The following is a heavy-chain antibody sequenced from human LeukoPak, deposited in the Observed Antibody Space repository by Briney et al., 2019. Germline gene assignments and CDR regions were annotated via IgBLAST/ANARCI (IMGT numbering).Heavy chain of an antibody. CDR2: INPNSGGT. J-gene: IGHJ3*02. Sequence: ASVKVSCKASGGTFTGYYMHWVRQAPGQGLEWMGWINPNSGGTNYAQKFQGRVTMTRDTSISTAYMELSRLRSDDTAVYYCAARFDIVVVPAAGDAFDIWGQGTMVTVSS. CDR3: AARFDIVVVPAAGDAFDI. V-gene: IGHV1-2*02. D-gene: IGHD2-2*01. CDR1: GGTFTGYY.